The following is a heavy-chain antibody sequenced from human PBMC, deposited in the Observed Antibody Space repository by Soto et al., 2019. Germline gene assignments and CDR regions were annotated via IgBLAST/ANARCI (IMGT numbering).Heavy chain of an antibody. CDR3: ARSAYCGGDCYSEYFQH. D-gene: IGHD2-21*02. V-gene: IGHV4-30-4*01. CDR1: GGSISSGDYY. J-gene: IGHJ1*01. Sequence: PSETLSLTCTVSGGSISSGDYYWSWIRQPPGKGLEWIGYIYHSGTTYYNPSLKSRVTISVDRSKNQLSLKLTSATAADTAVYHCARSAYCGGDCYSEYFQHWGQGTLVTVSS. CDR2: IYHSGTT.